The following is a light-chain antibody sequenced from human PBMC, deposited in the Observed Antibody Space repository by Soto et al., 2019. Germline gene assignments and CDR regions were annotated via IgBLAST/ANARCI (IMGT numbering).Light chain of an antibody. CDR1: SSVVGSYNL. J-gene: IGLJ2*01. V-gene: IGLV2-23*01. CDR3: CSYAGSSTDVL. Sequence: QSVLTQPASVSGSPGQSITISCTGTSSVVGSYNLVSWYQQHPGKAPKLMIYEGSKRPSGVSNRFSGSKSGNTASLTISGLQAEDEADYYCCSYAGSSTDVLFGGGTKLTVL. CDR2: EGS.